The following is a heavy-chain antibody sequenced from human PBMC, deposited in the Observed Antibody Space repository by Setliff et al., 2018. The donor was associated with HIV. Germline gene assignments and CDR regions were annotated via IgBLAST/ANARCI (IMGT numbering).Heavy chain of an antibody. CDR2: IRSDGSNK. J-gene: IGHJ4*02. D-gene: IGHD3-10*01. V-gene: IGHV3-30*02. Sequence: GGSLRLSCATSGLTFSNCGMHWVRQAPGKGLEWVASIRSDGSNKYYADSVTCRFTISRDDSKNTLYLQLNSLRAEDTAVYYCAKDKGQKYADYWGQGTMVTVSS. CDR1: GLTFSNCG. CDR3: AKDKGQKYADY.